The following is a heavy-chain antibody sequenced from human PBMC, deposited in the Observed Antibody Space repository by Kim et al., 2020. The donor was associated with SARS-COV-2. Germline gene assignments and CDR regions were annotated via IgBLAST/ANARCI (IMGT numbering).Heavy chain of an antibody. Sequence: GGSLRLSCEVSGITFDLWAMHWVRQVPGKGLEWVGGFSLDRVRVDYAASVKGRFIISRDNAKKSLYLQMNSLRGEDTALYYCTKDLNPGGADVWGQGTTVIVSS. V-gene: IGHV3-9*01. CDR2: FSLDRVRV. CDR3: TKDLNPGGADV. J-gene: IGHJ6*02. CDR1: GITFDLWA. D-gene: IGHD4-17*01.